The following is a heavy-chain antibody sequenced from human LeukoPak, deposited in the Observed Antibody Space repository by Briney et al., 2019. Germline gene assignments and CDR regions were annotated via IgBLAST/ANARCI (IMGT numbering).Heavy chain of an antibody. V-gene: IGHV4-59*11. CDR1: GGSISSHY. CDR2: IYYSGST. Sequence: SETLSLTCTVSGGSISSHYWSWIRQPPGKGLEWIGYIYYSGSTNYNPSLKSRVTISVDTSKNQFSLKLSSVTAADTAVYYCARAGIAAAGEYYFDYWGQGTLVTVSS. J-gene: IGHJ4*02. CDR3: ARAGIAAAGEYYFDY. D-gene: IGHD6-13*01.